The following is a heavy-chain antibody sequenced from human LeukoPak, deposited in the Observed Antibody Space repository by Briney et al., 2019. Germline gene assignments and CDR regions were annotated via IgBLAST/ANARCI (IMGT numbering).Heavy chain of an antibody. CDR2: ISWNSGSI. J-gene: IGHJ6*03. CDR3: ARVVSGYDLVHYYYYMDV. CDR1: GFTFDDYA. D-gene: IGHD5-12*01. V-gene: IGHV3-9*01. Sequence: PGRSLRLSCAASGFTFDDYAMHWVRQAPGKGLEWVSGISWNSGSIGYADSVKGRFTISRDNAKNSLYLQMNSLRAEDTALYYCARVVSGYDLVHYYYYMDVWGKGTTVTVSS.